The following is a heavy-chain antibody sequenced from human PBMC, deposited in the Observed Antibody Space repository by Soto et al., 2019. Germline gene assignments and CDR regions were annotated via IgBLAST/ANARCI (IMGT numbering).Heavy chain of an antibody. Sequence: QITLKESGPTLVEPTQTLTLTCTYSGFSLRTTGVGVGWIRQPPGKALEWLGIIYWNDDKRYSPSLKKTFTLTSDISQTQVAPTMTNMDPVDTATYFCAPPWRLPFDYWGQGTLLIVPS. J-gene: IGHJ4*02. CDR2: IYWNDDK. V-gene: IGHV2-5*01. CDR1: GFSLRTTGVG. CDR3: APPWRLPFDY.